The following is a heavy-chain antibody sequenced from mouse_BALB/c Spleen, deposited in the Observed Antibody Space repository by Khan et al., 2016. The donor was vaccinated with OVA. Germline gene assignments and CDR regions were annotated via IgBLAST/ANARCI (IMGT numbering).Heavy chain of an antibody. J-gene: IGHJ4*01. CDR3: ARQPYFHYYIMDY. CDR2: IWGDGST. CDR1: GFSFTNYG. V-gene: IGHV2-6-1*01. Sequence: VKLLESGPGLVAPSQSLSITCTISGFSFTNYGIHWVRQPPGKGLEWLVVIWGDGSTSYNSALKSRLSISRDNSKSQVFLRMNSLQTDDTAMYYCARQPYFHYYIMDYWGQGTSVIVSS. D-gene: IGHD2-10*01.